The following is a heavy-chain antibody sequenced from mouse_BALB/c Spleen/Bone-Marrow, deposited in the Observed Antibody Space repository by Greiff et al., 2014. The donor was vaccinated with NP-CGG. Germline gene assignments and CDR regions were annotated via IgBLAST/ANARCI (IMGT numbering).Heavy chain of an antibody. CDR1: GYTFTDYN. J-gene: IGHJ2*01. D-gene: IGHD4-1*01. CDR2: IYPYNGGT. CDR3: ARLGRDY. Sequence: EVHLVESGPELVKPGASVKISCKASGYTFTDYNMHWVKQSHGKSLEWIGYIYPYNGGTGYNQKFKSKATSTVDNSSSTAYMELRSLTSEDSAVYYCARLGRDYWGQGTTLTVSS. V-gene: IGHV1S29*02.